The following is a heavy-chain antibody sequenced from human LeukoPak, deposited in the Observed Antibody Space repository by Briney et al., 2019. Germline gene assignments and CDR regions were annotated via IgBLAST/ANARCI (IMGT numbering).Heavy chain of an antibody. V-gene: IGHV1-2*02. CDR3: ARGLLLWGGGDY. D-gene: IGHD2-2*01. J-gene: IGHJ4*02. CDR2: INPSSGGT. CDR1: GYTFTGYY. Sequence: ASVKVSCKASGYTFTGYYMHWVRQAPGQGLEWMGWINPSSGGTNYAQKFQGRVTMTRDTSISTAYMELSRLRSDDTAVYYCARGLLLWGGGDYWGQGTLVTVSS.